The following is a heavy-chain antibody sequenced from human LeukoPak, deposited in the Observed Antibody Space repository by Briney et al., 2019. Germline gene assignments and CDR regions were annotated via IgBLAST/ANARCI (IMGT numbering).Heavy chain of an antibody. Sequence: SETLSLTCTVSGGSISSYFWSWIRQPPGKGLEWIGYINYSGITNYNPSLKSRVTISIDTSKNQLSLKLSSVTAADTAVYYCARDVPFNYGSGSYYNLYFDYWGQGTLVTVSS. CDR3: ARDVPFNYGSGSYYNLYFDY. J-gene: IGHJ4*02. V-gene: IGHV4-59*12. D-gene: IGHD3-10*01. CDR2: INYSGIT. CDR1: GGSISSYF.